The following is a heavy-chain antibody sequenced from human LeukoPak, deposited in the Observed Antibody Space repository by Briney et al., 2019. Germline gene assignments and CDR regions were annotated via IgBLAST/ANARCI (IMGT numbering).Heavy chain of an antibody. J-gene: IGHJ4*02. CDR2: ISWNSGSI. CDR1: GFTFDDYA. D-gene: IGHD2-2*01. CDR3: AKDVRRSTSCLDY. V-gene: IGHV3-9*01. Sequence: GRSLRLSCAASGFTFDDYAMHWVRQAPGKGLEWVSGISWNSGSIGYADSVKGRFTISRDNAKNSLYLQMNSLRAEDAALYYCAKDVRRSTSCLDYWGQGTLVTVSS.